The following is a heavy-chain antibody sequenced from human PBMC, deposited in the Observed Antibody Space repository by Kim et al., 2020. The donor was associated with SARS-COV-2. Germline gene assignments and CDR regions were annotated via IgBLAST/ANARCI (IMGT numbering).Heavy chain of an antibody. V-gene: IGHV4-34*01. Sequence: SETLSLTCAVYGGSFSGYYWSWIRQPPGKGLEWIGEINHSGSTNYNPSLKSRVTISVDTSKNQFSLKLSSVTAADTAVYYCARSLGVYWGQGTLVTVSS. J-gene: IGHJ4*02. CDR1: GGSFSGYY. D-gene: IGHD3-16*01. CDR2: INHSGST. CDR3: ARSLGVY.